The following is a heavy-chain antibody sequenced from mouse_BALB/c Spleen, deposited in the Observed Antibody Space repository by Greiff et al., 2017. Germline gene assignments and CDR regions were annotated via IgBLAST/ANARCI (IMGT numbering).Heavy chain of an antibody. J-gene: IGHJ2*01. V-gene: IGHV1-7*01. D-gene: IGHD1-1*01. CDR3: ARRAGDYGSSYGY. CDR1: GYTFTSYW. CDR2: INPSTGYT. Sequence: QVQLQQSGAELAKPGASVKMSCKASGYTFTSYWMHWVKQRPGQGLEWIGYINPSTGYTEYNQKFKDKATLTADKSSSTAYMQLSSLTSEDSAVYYCARRAGDYGSSYGYWGQGTTLTVSS.